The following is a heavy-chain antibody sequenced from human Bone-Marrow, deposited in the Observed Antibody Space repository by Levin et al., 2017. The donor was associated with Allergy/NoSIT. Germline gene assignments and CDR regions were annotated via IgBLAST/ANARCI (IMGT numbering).Heavy chain of an antibody. CDR1: GFTFSDRY. J-gene: IGHJ6*02. V-gene: IGHV3-11*01. CDR2: ISNTGDTT. Sequence: KSGGSLRLSCAASGFTFSDRYMSWVRLAPGKGLEWLSYISNTGDTTDYADSVRGRFTISRDDAKNSVYLEMNSLRAEDTAVYYCARDGKPSDYRGLNVWGQGTTVIVSS. CDR3: ARDGKPSDYRGLNV. D-gene: IGHD5-12*01.